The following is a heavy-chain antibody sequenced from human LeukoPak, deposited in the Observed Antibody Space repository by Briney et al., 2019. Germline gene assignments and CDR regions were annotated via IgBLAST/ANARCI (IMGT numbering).Heavy chain of an antibody. CDR1: GFTFSRND. Sequence: QPGGSLRLSCAVSGFTFSRNDMHWVRQAPGKGLEWVALISYDGSTKYYVDSVKGRFTISRDNAKNSLYLQMNSLRAEDTAVYYCARERLEAFDIWGQGSMVTVSS. V-gene: IGHV3-30*03. CDR2: ISYDGSTK. CDR3: ARERLEAFDI. J-gene: IGHJ3*02. D-gene: IGHD6-19*01.